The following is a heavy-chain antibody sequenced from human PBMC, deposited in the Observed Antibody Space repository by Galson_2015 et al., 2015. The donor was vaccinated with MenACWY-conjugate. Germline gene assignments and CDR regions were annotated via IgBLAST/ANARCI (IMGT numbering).Heavy chain of an antibody. CDR3: ARDKVSRGSSGWYDF. CDR2: IYYSGST. CDR1: GGSISGYY. Sequence: ETLSLTCTVSGGSISGYYWSWIRQPPGKGLEWIGYIYYSGSTNYNPSLKSRVTISVDTSKNQLSLKLSSVTAADTAVYYCARDKVSRGSSGWYDFWGQGTLVTVSS. V-gene: IGHV4-59*01. J-gene: IGHJ5*01. D-gene: IGHD6-19*01.